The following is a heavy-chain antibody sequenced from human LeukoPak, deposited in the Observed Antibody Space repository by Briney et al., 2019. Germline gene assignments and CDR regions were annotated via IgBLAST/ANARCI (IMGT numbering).Heavy chain of an antibody. Sequence: PGGSLRLSCAASGFTFSNAWMSWVRQAPGKGLEWVANIKKDGSDKTYVGSVKGRFTISRDNAKNSLYLQMNSLRAEDTAVYYCLGIYDILTGYHPLGMDVWGKGTTVTISS. CDR3: LGIYDILTGYHPLGMDV. CDR1: GFTFSNAW. CDR2: IKKDGSDK. V-gene: IGHV3-7*01. D-gene: IGHD3-9*01. J-gene: IGHJ6*03.